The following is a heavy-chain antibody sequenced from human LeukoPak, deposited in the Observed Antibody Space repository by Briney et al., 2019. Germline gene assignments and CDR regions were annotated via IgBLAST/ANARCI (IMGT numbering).Heavy chain of an antibody. V-gene: IGHV4-34*01. D-gene: IGHD6-19*01. CDR2: INHSGST. CDR1: GGSFSGYY. J-gene: IGHJ4*02. CDR3: ARIGQQWLVLPEGEIDY. Sequence: SETLSLTCAVYGGSFSGYYWSWIRQPPGKGLEWIGEINHSGSTNYNPSLKSRVTISVDTSKNQFSLKLSSVTAADTAVYYCARIGQQWLVLPEGEIDYWGQGTLVTVSS.